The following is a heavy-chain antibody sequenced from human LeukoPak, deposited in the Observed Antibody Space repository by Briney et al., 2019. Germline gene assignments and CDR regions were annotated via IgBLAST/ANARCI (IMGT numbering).Heavy chain of an antibody. Sequence: GASVKVSCKASGYTFSSYDINWVRQASGQGLEWMGWMNPNSGNTGYAQKFQGRVTMTRNTSINTAYMELSSLGSDDTAVYYCVRDLGVDTTMIFFDYWGQGTLVTVSS. J-gene: IGHJ4*02. D-gene: IGHD5-18*01. CDR1: GYTFSSYD. V-gene: IGHV1-8*01. CDR3: VRDLGVDTTMIFFDY. CDR2: MNPNSGNT.